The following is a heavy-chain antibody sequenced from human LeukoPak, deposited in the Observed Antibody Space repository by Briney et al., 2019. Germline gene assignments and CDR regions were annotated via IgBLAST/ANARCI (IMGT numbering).Heavy chain of an antibody. CDR3: ARVEEWLRYYMDV. CDR2: ISSSSSYI. CDR1: GFTFSSYS. J-gene: IGHJ6*03. Sequence: GGSLRLSCAASGFTFSSYSMNWVRQAPGKGLEWVSSISSSSSYIYYADSVKGRFTISRDNAKNSLYLQMNSLRAEDTVVYYCARVEEWLRYYMDVWGKGTTVTVSS. V-gene: IGHV3-21*01. D-gene: IGHD3-3*01.